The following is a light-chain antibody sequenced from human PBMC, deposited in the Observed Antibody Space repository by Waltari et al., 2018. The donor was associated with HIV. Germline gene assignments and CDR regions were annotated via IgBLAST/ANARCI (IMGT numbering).Light chain of an antibody. V-gene: IGKV3-15*01. CDR3: QQYGSSPWLT. Sequence: EIVMTQSPATLAVSPGERATLSCRASQTITSNLAWYQHKPGQAPRLLIFGASTRATGIPARFSGSGSGTDFTLTISSLQSEDFAVYYCQQYGSSPWLTFGGGTKVEIK. J-gene: IGKJ4*01. CDR1: QTITSN. CDR2: GAS.